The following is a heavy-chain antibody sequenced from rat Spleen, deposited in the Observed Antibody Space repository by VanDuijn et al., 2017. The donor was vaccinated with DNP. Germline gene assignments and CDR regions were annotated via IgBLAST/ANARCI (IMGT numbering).Heavy chain of an antibody. V-gene: IGHV5-29*01. CDR1: GFTFSDYY. J-gene: IGHJ2*01. Sequence: EVQLVESDGGLVQPGRSLKLSCAASGFTFSDYYMAWVRQAPTKGLEWVATISYDGSITYYRDSVKGRFTISRNNAKSTQYLQMDSLRSEDTATYYCTRPGSPYYFDYWGQGVMVTVSS. CDR2: ISYDGSIT. D-gene: IGHD5-1*01. CDR3: TRPGSPYYFDY.